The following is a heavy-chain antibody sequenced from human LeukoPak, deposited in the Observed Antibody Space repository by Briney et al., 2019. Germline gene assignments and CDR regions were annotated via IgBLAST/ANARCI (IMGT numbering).Heavy chain of an antibody. J-gene: IGHJ4*02. CDR1: GGYISSSSYY. CDR3: ARHRRYCSSTSCYALDY. D-gene: IGHD2-2*01. Sequence: SETLSLICTVSGGYISSSSYYWGWIRQPPGKGLEWIGSIYYSGSTYYNPSLKSRVTISVDTSKNQFSLKLSSVTAADTAVYYCARHRRYCSSTSCYALDYWGQGTLVTVSS. V-gene: IGHV4-39*01. CDR2: IYYSGST.